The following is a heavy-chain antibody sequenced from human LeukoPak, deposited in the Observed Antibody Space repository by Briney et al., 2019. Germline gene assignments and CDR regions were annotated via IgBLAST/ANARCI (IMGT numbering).Heavy chain of an antibody. CDR3: ARFNAARFGDFDY. J-gene: IGHJ4*02. CDR2: INPNSGGT. CDR1: GYTFTGYY. D-gene: IGHD3-10*01. Sequence: ASVKVSCKASGYTFTGYYMHWVRQAPGQGLEWMGWINPNSGGTNYAQKFQGRVTMTRDTSISTAYMELSRLRSDDTAVYYCARFNAARFGDFDYWGQGTLVTVSS. V-gene: IGHV1-2*02.